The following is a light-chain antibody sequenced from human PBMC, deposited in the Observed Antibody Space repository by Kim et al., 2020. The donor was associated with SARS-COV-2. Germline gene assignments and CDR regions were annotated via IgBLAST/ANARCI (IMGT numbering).Light chain of an antibody. CDR1: QSVSSN. Sequence: PGERATLSCRASQSVSSNLAWYQQKPGQAPRLLIFGASTRATGIPARFSGSGSGTEFTLTISSLQSEDFAVYYCQQYNDWPPWTFGQGTKVDIK. V-gene: IGKV3-15*01. J-gene: IGKJ1*01. CDR2: GAS. CDR3: QQYNDWPPWT.